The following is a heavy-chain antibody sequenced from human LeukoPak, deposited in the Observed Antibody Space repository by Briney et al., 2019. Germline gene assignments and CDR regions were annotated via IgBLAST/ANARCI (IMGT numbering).Heavy chain of an antibody. J-gene: IGHJ4*02. V-gene: IGHV4-4*07. Sequence: PSETLSLTCSVSGGSISGYYWNWIRQPAGKGLEWIGRIYISGSTNYNPSLKSRVTMSIDTSKNQFSLKLSSVTAADTAVYYCARAGDGSGSYDNADYNYWGQGTLVTVSS. D-gene: IGHD3-10*01. CDR3: ARAGDGSGSYDNADYNY. CDR2: IYISGST. CDR1: GGSISGYY.